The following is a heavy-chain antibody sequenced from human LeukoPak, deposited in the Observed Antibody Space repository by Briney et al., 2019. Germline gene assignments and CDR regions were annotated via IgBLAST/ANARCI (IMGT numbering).Heavy chain of an antibody. V-gene: IGHV3-21*01. J-gene: IGHJ4*02. D-gene: IGHD4-23*01. CDR3: ARVEFGGSTVVTPTLDY. CDR2: ISSSSSYI. CDR1: GFTFSSYS. Sequence: GGSLRLSCAASGFTFSSYSMNWVRQAPGKGLEWVSSISSSSSYIYYADSVRGRFTISRDNAKNSLYLQMNSLRAEDTAVYYCARVEFGGSTVVTPTLDYWGQGTLVTVSS.